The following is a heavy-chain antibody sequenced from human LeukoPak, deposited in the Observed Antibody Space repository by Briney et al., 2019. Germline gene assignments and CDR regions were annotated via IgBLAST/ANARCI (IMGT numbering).Heavy chain of an antibody. V-gene: IGHV4-4*02. CDR2: VNLQGST. CDR3: ARVGGRDGYNYPDFDY. J-gene: IGHJ4*02. Sequence: SETLSLTCGVSGGSITNTNYWTWVRQPPGKGLEWIGEVNLQGSTNYNPSLMGRVAIAVDTSENHISLQLTSVTAADTAVYYCARVGGRDGYNYPDFDYWGQGTLVTVSS. CDR1: GGSITNTNY. D-gene: IGHD5-24*01.